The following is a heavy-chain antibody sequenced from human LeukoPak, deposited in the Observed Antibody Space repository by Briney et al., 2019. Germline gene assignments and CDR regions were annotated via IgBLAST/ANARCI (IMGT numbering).Heavy chain of an antibody. CDR2: INRSGST. J-gene: IGHJ4*02. V-gene: IGHV4-34*01. Sequence: SETLSLTCAVYGGSFSGYYWSWIRQPPGKGLEWIGEINRSGSTNYNPSLKSRVTISVDTPKNQFSLKLSSVTAADTAVYYCARVRWDGGWYWFDYWGQGTLVTVSS. D-gene: IGHD6-19*01. CDR3: ARVRWDGGWYWFDY. CDR1: GGSFSGYY.